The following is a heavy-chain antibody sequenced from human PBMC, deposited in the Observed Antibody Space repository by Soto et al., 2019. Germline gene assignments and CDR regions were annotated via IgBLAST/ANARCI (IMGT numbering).Heavy chain of an antibody. V-gene: IGHV1-46*02. Sequence: QVQLVQSGAEVKKPGASVKVSCKASGYTFNSYYMHWVRQAPGQGLEWMGIINPSGGSTSYAQKYQGRVTMTRVTSTSTGYMEVSSLRSEDTAVYYCARSAIVVVVAATPGDYWGQGTMVTVSS. J-gene: IGHJ4*02. CDR2: INPSGGST. CDR1: GYTFNSYY. CDR3: ARSAIVVVVAATPGDY. D-gene: IGHD2-15*01.